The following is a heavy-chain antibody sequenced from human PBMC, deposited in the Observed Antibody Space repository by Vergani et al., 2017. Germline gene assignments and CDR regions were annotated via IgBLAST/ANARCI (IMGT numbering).Heavy chain of an antibody. CDR1: GGSISSGDHC. CDR2: IFYSGTT. J-gene: IGHJ6*03. Sequence: QVQLQESGPGVVKPSQTLALTCAVSGGSISSGDHCWTWIRQRPGKGLEWIGYIFYSGTTYDNPSLRSRLTISVDTSQNQFSLKLRSVTAADTAVYYCARVDXQVPATSHFYYMDVWGKGTTVTVSS. V-gene: IGHV4-31*11. CDR3: ARVDXQVPATSHFYYMDV. D-gene: IGHD6-25*01.